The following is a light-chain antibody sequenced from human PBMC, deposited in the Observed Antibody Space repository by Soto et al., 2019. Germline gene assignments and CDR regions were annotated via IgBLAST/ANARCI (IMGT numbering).Light chain of an antibody. CDR1: RSISTY. Sequence: ENLLTHSPATLSLSPVERATLSGRASRSISTYLAWYQQKPGQAPRLLIYEALNRATGIPARFSGSGSGTDFTLTISSLEPEDFAVYYCQQRNNWPLKFGGGTKVDIK. CDR3: QQRNNWPLK. V-gene: IGKV3-11*01. J-gene: IGKJ4*02. CDR2: EAL.